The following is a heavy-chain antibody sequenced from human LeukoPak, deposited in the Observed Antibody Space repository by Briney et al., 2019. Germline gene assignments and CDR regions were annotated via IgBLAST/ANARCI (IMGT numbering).Heavy chain of an antibody. Sequence: GGSLRLSCAASGFTFRTYSMNWVRQAPGEGLEWVSYISSSSSSIYYADSVKGRFTISRDNAKNSLYLQMNSLRDEDTAVYYCAREPRESCAAFDIWGQGTMVTVSS. CDR1: GFTFRTYS. CDR3: AREPRESCAAFDI. CDR2: ISSSSSSI. V-gene: IGHV3-48*02. J-gene: IGHJ3*02.